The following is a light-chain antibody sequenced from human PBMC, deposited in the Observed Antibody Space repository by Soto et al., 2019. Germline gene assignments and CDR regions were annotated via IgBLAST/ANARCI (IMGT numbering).Light chain of an antibody. CDR1: NNDVGGYHY. CDR2: DVN. J-gene: IGLJ2*01. CDR3: SSYTTSETVI. Sequence: QSALTQPASVSGSPGQSITISCTGTNNDVGGYHYVSWYQQHPGQAPKLMIYDVNIRPSGVSTRFSGSKSGNTASLTVSGLQPEDEADYYCSSYTTSETVIFGGGTKLTVL. V-gene: IGLV2-14*03.